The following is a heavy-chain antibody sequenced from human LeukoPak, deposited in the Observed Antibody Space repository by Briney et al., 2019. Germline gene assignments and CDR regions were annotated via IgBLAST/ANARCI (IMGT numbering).Heavy chain of an antibody. CDR3: ARLRTVAGTKFNWFDP. D-gene: IGHD6-19*01. CDR1: GGSISSYY. CDR2: IYTSGST. V-gene: IGHV4-4*09. J-gene: IGHJ5*02. Sequence: SETLSLTCTVSGGSISSYYWSWIRQPPGKGLEWIGYIYTSGSTNYNPSLKSRVTISVDTSKNQFSLKLSSVTAADTAVYYCARLRTVAGTKFNWFDPWGQGTLVTVSS.